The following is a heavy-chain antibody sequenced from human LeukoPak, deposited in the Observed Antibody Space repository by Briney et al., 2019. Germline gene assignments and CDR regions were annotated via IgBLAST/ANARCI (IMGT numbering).Heavy chain of an antibody. J-gene: IGHJ4*02. V-gene: IGHV3-66*02. CDR2: IYSGGST. CDR3: ARELH. D-gene: IGHD1-26*01. CDR1: GFTVSSNY. Sequence: TGGSLRLSCAASGFTVSSNYMSWVRQAPGKGLEWVSIIYSGGSTYYADFVKGRFTISRDNSKNTLYLQMNSLRVEDAAVYYCARELHWGQGTLVTVSS.